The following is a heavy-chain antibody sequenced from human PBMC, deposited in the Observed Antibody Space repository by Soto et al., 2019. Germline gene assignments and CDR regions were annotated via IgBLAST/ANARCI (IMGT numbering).Heavy chain of an antibody. Sequence: WGSLRLSLAASGFPFGDFGMHWLRQDPGKGLAWVSFINHDGSDKFYADSVKARFTISSDNSKNKLYLQMSGLRGEDTAVYYCPKPPDFFCSSANCSRYY. CDR3: PKPPDFFCSSANCSRYY. J-gene: IGHJ4*01. CDR1: GFPFGDFG. D-gene: IGHD2-2*01. V-gene: IGHV3-30*02. CDR2: INHDGSDK.